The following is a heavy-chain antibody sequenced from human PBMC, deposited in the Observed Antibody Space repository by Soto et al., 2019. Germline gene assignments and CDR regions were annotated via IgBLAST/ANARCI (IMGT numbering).Heavy chain of an antibody. CDR1: GYTFTSYA. CDR3: ARGRGVGFGKSGPSPAPRRQFDP. D-gene: IGHD3-10*01. CDR2: INAGNGNT. V-gene: IGHV1-3*01. Sequence: QVQLVQSGAEVKKPGASVKVSCKASGYTFTSYAMHWVRQAPGQRLEWMGWINAGNGNTKYSQKFQGRVTITRDTSAGTDDMELSSVRSEDTAVYYCARGRGVGFGKSGPSPAPRRQFDPWGQGTLLTVSS. J-gene: IGHJ5*02.